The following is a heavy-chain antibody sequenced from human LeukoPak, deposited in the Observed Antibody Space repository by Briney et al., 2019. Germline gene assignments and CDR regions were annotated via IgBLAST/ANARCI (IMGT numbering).Heavy chain of an antibody. D-gene: IGHD3-10*01. CDR1: GFSFRSFS. CDR2: IYTSGST. J-gene: IGHJ4*02. Sequence: GSLRLSCAASGFSFRSFSMTWIRQPAGKGLEWIGRIYTSGSTNYNPSLKSRVTMSVDTSKNQFSLKLSSVTAADTAVYYCARRRGYYFDYWGQGTLVTVSS. CDR3: ARRRGYYFDY. V-gene: IGHV4-4*07.